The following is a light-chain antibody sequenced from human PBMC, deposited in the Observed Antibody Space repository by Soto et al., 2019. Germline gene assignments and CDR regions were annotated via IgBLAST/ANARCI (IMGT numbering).Light chain of an antibody. CDR1: QSVSSIN. J-gene: IGKJ3*01. CDR3: QQYGSSPFT. CDR2: GAS. Sequence: EIVLTQSPGTLSLSPGERATLSCRASQSVSSINLAWYQQKPGQAPRLLIYGASSRATDIPDRFSGSGSGTDFTLTISRLEPEDFAVYYCQQYGSSPFTFGPGTKVDIK. V-gene: IGKV3-20*01.